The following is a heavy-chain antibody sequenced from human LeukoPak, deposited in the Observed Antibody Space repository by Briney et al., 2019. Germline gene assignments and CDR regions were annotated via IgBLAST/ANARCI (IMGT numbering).Heavy chain of an antibody. CDR3: VRGHYKKHFDY. V-gene: IGHV4-61*08. Sequence: SETLSLTCTVSGGSISSGGYYWSWIRQHPGKGLEWIGYIYYSGSTNYKPSLKSRVTISVDTSKNQFSLRLSSVTAADTAVYYCVRGHYKKHFDYWGQGTLVTVSS. D-gene: IGHD4-11*01. CDR2: IYYSGST. CDR1: GGSISSGGYY. J-gene: IGHJ4*02.